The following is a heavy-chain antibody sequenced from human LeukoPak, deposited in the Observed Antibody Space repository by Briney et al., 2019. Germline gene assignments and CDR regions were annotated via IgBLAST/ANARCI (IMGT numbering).Heavy chain of an antibody. V-gene: IGHV4-28*01. J-gene: IGHJ4*02. CDR3: ARYDNSWTAHYLDS. CDR2: IHYSGST. D-gene: IGHD4-11*01. Sequence: KPSETLSLTCAVSGYSISNGQWWGWIRRPPGKGLEWIGYIHYSGSTHYSPSLKSRVTMSLDTSRNQFSLKLSSVTAVDTAVYYCARYDNSWTAHYLDSWGQGTLVTVSS. CDR1: GYSISNGQW.